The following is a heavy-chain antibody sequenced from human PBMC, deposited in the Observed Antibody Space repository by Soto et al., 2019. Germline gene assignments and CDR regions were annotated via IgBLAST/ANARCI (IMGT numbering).Heavy chain of an antibody. J-gene: IGHJ4*02. CDR2: ISAYNGNT. V-gene: IGHV1-18*01. CDR3: ARTEPESSSWSSHDY. CDR1: GYTFTSYG. D-gene: IGHD6-13*01. Sequence: ASVKVSCKASGYTFTSYGISWVRQAPGQGLEWMGWISAYNGNTNYAQKLQGRVTMTTDTSTSTAYKELRSLRSDDTAVYYCARTEPESSSWSSHDYWGQGTLVTVSS.